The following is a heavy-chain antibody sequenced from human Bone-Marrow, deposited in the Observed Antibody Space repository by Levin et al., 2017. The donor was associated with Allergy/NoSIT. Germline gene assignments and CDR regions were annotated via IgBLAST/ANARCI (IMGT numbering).Heavy chain of an antibody. V-gene: IGHV3-53*01. CDR2: IYSGGQT. CDR1: GFTVSNNY. Sequence: PGESLKISCAASGFTVSNNYMSWVRQAPGKGLEGVSVIYSGGQTHYADSVRGRFTISRDSSNNTLYLQMNSLRAEDTAMYYCARAPSPGANWGQGTLVTVSS. D-gene: IGHD2-8*02. J-gene: IGHJ4*02. CDR3: ARAPSPGAN.